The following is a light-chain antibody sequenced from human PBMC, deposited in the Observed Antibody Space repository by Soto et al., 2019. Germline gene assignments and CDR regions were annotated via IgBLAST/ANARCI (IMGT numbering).Light chain of an antibody. CDR2: GAS. CDR1: QTINNN. Sequence: DIVMKQSPATLYMSPGERATLSCRASQTINNNLAWNQQKPGQAPRLLIYGASTRATGIPDRFSGSGSGTEFTLTISSLQSEDFAVYYCQQYDKWPWTFGQGTKVEIK. V-gene: IGKV3-15*01. J-gene: IGKJ1*01. CDR3: QQYDKWPWT.